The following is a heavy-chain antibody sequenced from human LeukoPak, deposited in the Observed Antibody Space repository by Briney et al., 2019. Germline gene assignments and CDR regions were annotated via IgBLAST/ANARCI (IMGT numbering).Heavy chain of an antibody. D-gene: IGHD5-18*01. V-gene: IGHV4-59*08. Sequence: SETLSLTCTVSGGSLSNYFWSWIRQPPGKGLEWIGYIYYSGSTNYNPSLKSRLTISADTSKNQFSLKLSSVTAADTAVYFCARHEGYSYAFAYWGQGTLVTVSS. CDR1: GGSLSNYF. J-gene: IGHJ4*02. CDR2: IYYSGST. CDR3: ARHEGYSYAFAY.